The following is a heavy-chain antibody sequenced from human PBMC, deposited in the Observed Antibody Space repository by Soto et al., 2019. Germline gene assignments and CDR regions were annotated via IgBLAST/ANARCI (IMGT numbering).Heavy chain of an antibody. CDR3: AKKYSYDSGTYLYHFDC. CDR2: LTAGGGDT. D-gene: IGHD3-10*01. J-gene: IGHJ4*02. CDR1: GFTFSKCD. Sequence: EMQLLESGGGLVQPGGSLRLSWAASGFTFSKCDMSWVRQAPGKGLEWVSTLTAGGGDTYYAESVKGRFTISRDNSKNTLYMQMNSLRSEDTALYYCAKKYSYDSGTYLYHFDCWGQGTLVTVSP. V-gene: IGHV3-23*01.